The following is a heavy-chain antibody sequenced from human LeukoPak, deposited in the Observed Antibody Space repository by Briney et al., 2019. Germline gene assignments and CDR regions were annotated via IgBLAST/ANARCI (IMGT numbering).Heavy chain of an antibody. Sequence: GGSLRLSCAASGFTFRSYGMHWVRQAPGKGLEWVAFTRYDGNNKYYADSVKGRFTISRDNSKNTVYLQMNSLRAEDTAVYYCAKGPSGYSSGDNWFDPWGQGTLVTVSS. CDR1: GFTFRSYG. D-gene: IGHD6-19*01. CDR3: AKGPSGYSSGDNWFDP. CDR2: TRYDGNNK. J-gene: IGHJ5*02. V-gene: IGHV3-30*02.